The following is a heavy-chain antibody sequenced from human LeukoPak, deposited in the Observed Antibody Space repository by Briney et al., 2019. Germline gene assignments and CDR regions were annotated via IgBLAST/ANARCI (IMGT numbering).Heavy chain of an antibody. J-gene: IGHJ5*02. CDR1: GFTFSSYE. D-gene: IGHD1-14*01. CDR3: AKTGPINNWFDP. V-gene: IGHV3-23*01. CDR2: ITSSGGST. Sequence: PGGSLRLSCAASGFTFSSYEMNWVRQAPGKGLEWVSAITSSGGSTYYADSVKGRFTISRDNSKNTLYLQMNSLRAEDTAVYYCAKTGPINNWFDPWGQGTLVTVSS.